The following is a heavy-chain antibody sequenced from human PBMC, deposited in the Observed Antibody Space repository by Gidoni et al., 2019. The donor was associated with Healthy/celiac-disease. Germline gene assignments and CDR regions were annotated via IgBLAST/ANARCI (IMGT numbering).Heavy chain of an antibody. D-gene: IGHD1-26*01. CDR1: GGSISSYY. J-gene: IGHJ4*02. CDR3: ASSIVGASIFLFDY. V-gene: IGHV4-59*08. CDR2: IYYSGST. Sequence: QVQQQESGPGLVKPSETLSLTCTVSGGSISSYYWSWIRQPPGKGLEWIGYIYYSGSTNYNPSLKSRVTISVDTSKNQFSLKLSSVTAADTAVYYCASSIVGASIFLFDYWGQGTLVTVSS.